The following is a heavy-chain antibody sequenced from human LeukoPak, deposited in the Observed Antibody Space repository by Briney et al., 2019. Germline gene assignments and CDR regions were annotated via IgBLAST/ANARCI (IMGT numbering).Heavy chain of an antibody. J-gene: IGHJ4*02. CDR3: ARDPSPGYSSSWPADY. Sequence: PSQTLSLTCTVSGGSISSGGYYWSWIRQPPGKGLEWIGYIYHSGSTYYNPSLKSRVTISVDRSKNQFSLKLSSVTAADTAVYYCARDPSPGYSSSWPADYWGQGTLVTVSS. V-gene: IGHV4-30-2*01. CDR1: GGSISSGGYY. CDR2: IYHSGST. D-gene: IGHD6-13*01.